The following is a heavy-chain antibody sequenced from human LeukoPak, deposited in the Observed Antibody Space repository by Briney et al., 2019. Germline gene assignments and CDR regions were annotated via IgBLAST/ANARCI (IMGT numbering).Heavy chain of an antibody. CDR3: ARGASGLPSYNWFDP. Sequence: GGSLRLSCAASGFTFSSYAMSWVRQAPGKGLEWVSAISGSGGSTYYADSVKGRFTISRDNSKNTLYLQMNSLRAEDTAVYYCARGASGLPSYNWFDPWGQGTLVTVSS. CDR2: ISGSGGST. D-gene: IGHD3-10*01. CDR1: GFTFSSYA. V-gene: IGHV3-23*01. J-gene: IGHJ5*02.